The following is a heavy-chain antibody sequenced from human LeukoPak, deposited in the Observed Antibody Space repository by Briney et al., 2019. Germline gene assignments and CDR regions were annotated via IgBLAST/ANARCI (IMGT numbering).Heavy chain of an antibody. CDR3: ARFIPRWGFEY. V-gene: IGHV4-39*01. D-gene: IGHD5-24*01. CDR1: GVSISNSNYS. Sequence: SETLSLTCTVSGVSISNSNYSWGWIRQPPGKGVEWLASIYYKGDTYYSPSLNSRVTISVGTSKSQFSLKLMSVTAADTAVYYCARFIPRWGFEYWGQGTLVTVSS. J-gene: IGHJ4*02. CDR2: IYYKGDT.